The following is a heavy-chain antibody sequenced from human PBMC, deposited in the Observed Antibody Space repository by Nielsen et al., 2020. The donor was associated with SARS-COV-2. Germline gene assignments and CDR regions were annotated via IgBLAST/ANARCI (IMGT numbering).Heavy chain of an antibody. CDR1: GFPFSSYE. J-gene: IGHJ4*02. Sequence: GEFLKISCAASGFPFSSYEMNWVRQAPGKALEWLSYIGGNGRNIFYADSVKGRFTISRDNAKNTLYLQMNSLRAEDTAVYYCARWGSGSSYYFDYWGQGTLVTVSS. CDR2: IGGNGRNI. V-gene: IGHV3-48*03. D-gene: IGHD3-10*01. CDR3: ARWGSGSSYYFDY.